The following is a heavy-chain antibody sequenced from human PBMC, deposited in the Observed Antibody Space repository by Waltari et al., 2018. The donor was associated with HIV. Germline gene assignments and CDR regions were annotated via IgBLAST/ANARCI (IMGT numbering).Heavy chain of an antibody. V-gene: IGHV3-7*04. CDR3: ARGGFYGSGSKVN. J-gene: IGHJ4*02. D-gene: IGHD3-10*01. CDR2: IKQDGSEK. Sequence: AASGFTFSSYWMSWVRQAPGTGLEWVANIKQDGSEKYYVDSVNGRFTISRDNAENSLYLQMNSLRAEDTAVYYCARGGFYGSGSKVNWGQGTLVTVSS. CDR1: GFTFSSYW.